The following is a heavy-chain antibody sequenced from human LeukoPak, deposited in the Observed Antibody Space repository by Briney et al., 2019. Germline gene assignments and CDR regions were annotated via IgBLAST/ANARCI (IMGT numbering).Heavy chain of an antibody. CDR3: ATESIGRHYDY. D-gene: IGHD3-3*02. Sequence: GGSLRLSCAASGFTFSSYAMSWVRQAPGKGLEWVSAISGSGGSTYYADSVKGRFTISRDNAKNSLYLQMDSLRAEDTAVYYCATESIGRHYDYWGQGTLLTVSS. CDR2: ISGSGGST. V-gene: IGHV3-23*01. CDR1: GFTFSSYA. J-gene: IGHJ4*02.